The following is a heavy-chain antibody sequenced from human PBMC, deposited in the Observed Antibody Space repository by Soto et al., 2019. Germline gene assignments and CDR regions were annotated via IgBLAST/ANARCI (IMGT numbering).Heavy chain of an antibody. CDR1: GFTFSDYY. Sequence: QVQLVESGGGLVKPGGSLRLSCAASGFTFSDYYLSWIRQAPGKGLEWVSYISSSSTYTNYADSVKGRFTISRDNAKNSLYLQMNSLRAEDTAVYYCAHQYGDRLRGDYYYGMDVWGQGTTVTVSS. CDR3: AHQYGDRLRGDYYYGMDV. V-gene: IGHV3-11*06. D-gene: IGHD4-17*01. CDR2: ISSSSTYT. J-gene: IGHJ6*02.